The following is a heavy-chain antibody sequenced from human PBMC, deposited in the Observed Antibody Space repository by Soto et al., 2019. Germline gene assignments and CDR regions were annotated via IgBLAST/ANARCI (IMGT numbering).Heavy chain of an antibody. CDR1: GGSISSYY. CDR3: ACSKHTTDFDY. J-gene: IGHJ4*02. CDR2: IYYSGST. D-gene: IGHD4-4*01. V-gene: IGHV4-59*08. Sequence: SETLSLTCTVSGGSISSYYWSWIRQPPGKGLEWIGYIYYSGSTNYNPSLKSRVTISVDTSKNQFSLKLSSVTAADTAVYYCACSKHTTDFDYWGQGTLVTVSS.